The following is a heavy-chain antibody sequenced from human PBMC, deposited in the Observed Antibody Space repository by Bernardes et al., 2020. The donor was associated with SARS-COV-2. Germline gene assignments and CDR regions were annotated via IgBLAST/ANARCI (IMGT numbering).Heavy chain of an antibody. J-gene: IGHJ5*02. CDR3: ARLIPATAQS. V-gene: IGHV3-53*01. CDR1: GFTFSRNY. D-gene: IGHD2-2*01. Sequence: GGCLSLSGAASGFTFSRNYMSWVRPAPGKGLEWVPVIYSGGSTYYADSVKGRFTISRDNSKNTLYLQMNSLRAEDTAVYYCARLIPATAQSWGQGTLVTVSS. CDR2: IYSGGST.